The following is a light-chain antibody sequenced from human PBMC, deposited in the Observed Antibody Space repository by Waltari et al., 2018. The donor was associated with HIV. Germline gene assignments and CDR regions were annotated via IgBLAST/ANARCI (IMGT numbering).Light chain of an antibody. V-gene: IGLV2-23*01. CDR1: RSDVGSHNL. CDR3: CSYAGSNTVV. Sequence: QSALTQPASVSGSPGQSITISGSGTRSDVGSHNLVSWYQKQPGKAPKIMIFEGSKRPSGVSDRFSGSQSGNTASLTISGLQAEDEADYYCCSYAGSNTVVFGEGTKLTVL. CDR2: EGS. J-gene: IGLJ2*01.